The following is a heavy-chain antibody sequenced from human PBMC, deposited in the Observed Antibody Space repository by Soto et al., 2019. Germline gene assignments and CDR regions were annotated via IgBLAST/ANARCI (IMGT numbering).Heavy chain of an antibody. CDR2: ISYDGSNK. CDR1: GFTFSSYA. CDR3: ARAYEYYDILTGLSYGMDV. D-gene: IGHD3-9*01. V-gene: IGHV3-30-3*01. J-gene: IGHJ6*02. Sequence: GGSLRLSCAASGFTFSSYAMHWVRQAPGKGLEWVAVISYDGSNKYYADSVKGRFTISRDNSKNTLYLQMNSLRAEDTAVYYCARAYEYYDILTGLSYGMDVWGQGTTVTVSS.